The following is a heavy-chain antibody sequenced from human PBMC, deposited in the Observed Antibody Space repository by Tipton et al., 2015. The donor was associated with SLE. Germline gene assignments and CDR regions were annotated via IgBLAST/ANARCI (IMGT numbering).Heavy chain of an antibody. CDR1: GGSFSGYY. J-gene: IGHJ4*02. Sequence: LRLSCAVYGGSFSGYYWSWIRQPPGKGLEWIGEINHSGSTNYNPSLKSRVTISVDTSKNQFSLKLSSVTAADTAVYYCARQGWSLRFDYWGQGTLVTVSS. D-gene: IGHD4-17*01. CDR3: ARQGWSLRFDY. CDR2: INHSGST. V-gene: IGHV4-34*01.